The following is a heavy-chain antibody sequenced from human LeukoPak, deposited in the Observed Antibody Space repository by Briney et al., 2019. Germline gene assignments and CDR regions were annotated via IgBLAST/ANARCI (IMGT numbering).Heavy chain of an antibody. Sequence: GGSLRLSCAASRFTFSSYAMSWVRQAPGKGLEWVSAISGSGGSTYYADSVKGRFTISRDNSKNTLYLQMNSLRAEDTAVYYCAKDLDIVVVPAAIRPLSLPVDYWGQGTLVTVSS. CDR3: AKDLDIVVVPAAIRPLSLPVDY. CDR2: ISGSGGST. J-gene: IGHJ4*02. D-gene: IGHD2-2*03. CDR1: RFTFSSYA. V-gene: IGHV3-23*01.